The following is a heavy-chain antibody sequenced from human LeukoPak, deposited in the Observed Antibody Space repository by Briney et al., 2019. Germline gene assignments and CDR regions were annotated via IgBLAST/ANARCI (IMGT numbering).Heavy chain of an antibody. Sequence: GGSLRLSCAASGFTFSSYAMSWVRQAPGKGLEWVSLISSTTTSTYYADSVKGRFTISRDNSKNTLYLQMNSLRAEDTAVYYCASELYSGSYSPWDYWGQGTLVTVSS. V-gene: IGHV3-23*01. CDR2: ISSTTTST. CDR1: GFTFSSYA. CDR3: ASELYSGSYSPWDY. D-gene: IGHD1-26*01. J-gene: IGHJ4*02.